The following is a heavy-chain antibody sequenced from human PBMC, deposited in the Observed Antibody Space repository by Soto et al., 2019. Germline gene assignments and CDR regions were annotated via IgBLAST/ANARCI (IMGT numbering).Heavy chain of an antibody. D-gene: IGHD3-22*01. CDR3: ARDPPTYYYDSSGSDAFDI. CDR2: ISSSSSTI. CDR1: GFTFSSYS. Sequence: GGSLRLSCAASGFTFSSYSMNWVHQAPGKGLEWVSYISSSSSTIYYADSVKGRFTISRDNAKNSLYLQMNSLRDEDTAVYYCARDPPTYYYDSSGSDAFDIWGQGTMVTVSS. V-gene: IGHV3-48*02. J-gene: IGHJ3*02.